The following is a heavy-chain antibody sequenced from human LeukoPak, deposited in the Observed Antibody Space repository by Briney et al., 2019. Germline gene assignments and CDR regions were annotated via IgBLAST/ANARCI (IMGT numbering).Heavy chain of an antibody. V-gene: IGHV4-61*08. CDR1: GGSISSGGYY. D-gene: IGHD4-23*01. CDR3: ARDRYGGNSQIFDY. Sequence: SETLSLTCTVSGGSISSGGYYWSWIRQHPGKGLEWIGYIYYSGSTYYNPSLKSRVTISVDTSKNQFSLKLSSVTAADTAVYYCARDRYGGNSQIFDYWGQGTLVTVSS. J-gene: IGHJ4*02. CDR2: IYYSGST.